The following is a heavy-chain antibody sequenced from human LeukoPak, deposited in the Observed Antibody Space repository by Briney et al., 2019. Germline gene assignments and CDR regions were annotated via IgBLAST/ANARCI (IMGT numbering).Heavy chain of an antibody. J-gene: IGHJ4*02. CDR2: INWNGGST. CDR3: ARVSDISVAAYFDY. D-gene: IGHD6-19*01. V-gene: IGHV3-20*04. Sequence: GGSLRLSCAASGFTFSDSYMTWIRQAPGKGLEWVSTINWNGGSTGYADSVKGRFTISRDNAKNSLYLQMNSLRAEDTALYYCARVSDISVAAYFDYWGQGTLVTVSS. CDR1: GFTFSDSY.